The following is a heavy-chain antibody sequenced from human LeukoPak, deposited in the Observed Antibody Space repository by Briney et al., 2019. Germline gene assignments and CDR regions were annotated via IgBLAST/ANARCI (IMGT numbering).Heavy chain of an antibody. V-gene: IGHV1-2*02. CDR1: GYTFTAYY. D-gene: IGHD3-22*01. J-gene: IGHJ4*02. CDR3: ARDPAQTYYYDP. CDR2: INPKNGGT. Sequence: ASVKVSCKPSGYTFTAYYLHWVRQAPGQGLEWMGWINPKNGGTNYAQKFQDRVTMTRDTSISTAYMELSRLTSDDTAVYYCARDPAQTYYYDPWGQGTLVTVSS.